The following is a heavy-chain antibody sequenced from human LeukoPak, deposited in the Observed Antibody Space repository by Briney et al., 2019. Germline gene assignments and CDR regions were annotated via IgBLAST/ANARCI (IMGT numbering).Heavy chain of an antibody. V-gene: IGHV1-69*13. CDR1: GGTFSSYA. Sequence: SVKVSCKASGGTFSSYAISWVRQAPGQGLEWMGGIIPIFGTANYAQKFQGRVTITADESTSTAYMELSSLRSEDTAVYYCARLPWGKYGMDVWGQGTTVTVSS. CDR2: IIPIFGTA. D-gene: IGHD3-16*01. J-gene: IGHJ6*02. CDR3: ARLPWGKYGMDV.